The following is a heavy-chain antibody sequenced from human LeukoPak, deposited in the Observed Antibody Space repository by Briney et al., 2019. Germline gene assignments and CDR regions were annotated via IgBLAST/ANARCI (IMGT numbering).Heavy chain of an antibody. D-gene: IGHD6-13*01. Sequence: KASETLSLTCTVSGGSISSYYWSWIRQPPGKRLEWIGYIYYSGSTNYNPSLKSRVTISVDTSKNQFSLKLSSVTAADTAVYYCARATAVQEYYFDYRGQGTLVTVSS. CDR3: ARATAVQEYYFDY. CDR1: GGSISSYY. CDR2: IYYSGST. J-gene: IGHJ4*02. V-gene: IGHV4-59*01.